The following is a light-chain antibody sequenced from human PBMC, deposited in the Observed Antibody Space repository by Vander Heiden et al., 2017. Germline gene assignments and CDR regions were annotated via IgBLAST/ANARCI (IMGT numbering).Light chain of an antibody. CDR1: QSISSY. CDR3: QQSYSTPLT. J-gene: IGKJ4*01. CDR2: AAS. Sequence: DIQMTQSPSSLSASVGDRVTITCRASQSISSYLNWYQQKPGKAPKLLIYAASSVQSGVPSRVSGSGSGTDFTLTISSLQPEDFATYYCQQSYSTPLTFGGGTKVEIK. V-gene: IGKV1-39*01.